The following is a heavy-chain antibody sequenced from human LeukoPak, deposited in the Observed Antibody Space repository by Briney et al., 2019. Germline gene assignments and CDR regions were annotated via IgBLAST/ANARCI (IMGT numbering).Heavy chain of an antibody. J-gene: IGHJ4*02. V-gene: IGHV3-20*04. CDR2: INWNGGST. D-gene: IGHD6-13*01. CDR1: GFTFDDYG. Sequence: GGSLRLSCAASGFTFDDYGMSWVRQAPGKGLEWVSSINWNGGSTGYADSVKGRFTISRDNAKNSLYLQMNSLRAEDTALYYCARDPDYSSSWYSDYWGQGTLVTVSS. CDR3: ARDPDYSSSWYSDY.